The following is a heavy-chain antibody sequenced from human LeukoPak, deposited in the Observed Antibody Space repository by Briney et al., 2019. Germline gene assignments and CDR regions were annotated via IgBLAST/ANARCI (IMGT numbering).Heavy chain of an antibody. V-gene: IGHV1-18*04. CDR3: ARSYYYDSSVITPDY. CDR1: GYTFTGYY. D-gene: IGHD3-22*01. Sequence: GASVKVSCKASGYTFTGYYMHWVRQAPGQGLEWMGWISAYNGNTNYAQKLQGRVTMTTDTSTSTAYMELRSLRSDDTAVYYCARSYYYDSSVITPDYWGQGTLVTVSS. CDR2: ISAYNGNT. J-gene: IGHJ4*02.